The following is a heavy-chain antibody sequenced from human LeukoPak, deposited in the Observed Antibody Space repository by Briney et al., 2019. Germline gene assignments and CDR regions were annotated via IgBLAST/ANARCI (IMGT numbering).Heavy chain of an antibody. J-gene: IGHJ5*02. CDR2: IIPILGIA. CDR1: GRTFSSYA. D-gene: IGHD3-9*01. CDR3: ARGHGLRYFHWFDP. Sequence: SVKVSCKASGRTFSSYAISWVRQAPGQGLEWMGRIIPILGIANYAQKFQGRVTITADKSTSTAYMELSSLRSEDTAVYYCARGHGLRYFHWFDPWGQGTLVTVSS. V-gene: IGHV1-69*04.